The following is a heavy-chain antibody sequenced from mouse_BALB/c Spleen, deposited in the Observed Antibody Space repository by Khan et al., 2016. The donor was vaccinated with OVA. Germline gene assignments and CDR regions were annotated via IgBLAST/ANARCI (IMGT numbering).Heavy chain of an antibody. D-gene: IGHD1-2*01. V-gene: IGHV3-2*02. CDR1: GYSITSGYG. CDR3: ARTARIKY. J-gene: IGHJ2*01. CDR2: ISYSGST. Sequence: EVQLQESGPGLVKPSQSLSLTCTVTGYSITSGYGWNWIRQFPGDKLEWVGYISYSGSTNYNPSLKSRISITRATSTTQFFLQLNPVTPEDKATYYCARTARIKYGGKGTTLTVSA.